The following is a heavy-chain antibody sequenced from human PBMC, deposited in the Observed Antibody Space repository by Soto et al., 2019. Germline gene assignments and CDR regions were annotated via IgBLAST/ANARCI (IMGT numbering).Heavy chain of an antibody. CDR1: GFTVSSKY. CDR2: IWSAGLT. J-gene: IGHJ5*02. V-gene: IGHV3-53*01. D-gene: IGHD2-15*01. Sequence: VGSLRLSCAASGFTVSSKYMNWVRQAPGKGLEWVSIIWSAGLTYYADSVRGRFTISRDISKNILFLQMDNLRAEDSAIYYCARELPPDLWGQGTLVTVSS. CDR3: ARELPPDL.